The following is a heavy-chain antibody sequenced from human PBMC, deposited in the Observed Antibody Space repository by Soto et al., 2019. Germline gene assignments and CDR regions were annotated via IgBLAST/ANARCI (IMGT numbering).Heavy chain of an antibody. Sequence: PGGSLRLSCAASGFTFGTYSLNWVRQAPGKGLEWISYIGYSASPASYADSVKGRFTISRDNARNSLYLQMNSLRADDTAVYYCARDWSYVFDYWGQGILVTVSS. CDR1: GFTFGTYS. CDR3: ARDWSYVFDY. V-gene: IGHV3-48*01. CDR2: IGYSASPA. J-gene: IGHJ4*02. D-gene: IGHD3-16*01.